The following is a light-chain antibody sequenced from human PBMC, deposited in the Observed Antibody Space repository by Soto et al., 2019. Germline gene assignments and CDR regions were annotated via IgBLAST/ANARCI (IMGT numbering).Light chain of an antibody. CDR1: QSVSSY. J-gene: IGKJ2*01. V-gene: IGKV3-11*01. CDR3: QQRSNWPPGYT. Sequence: EIVLTQSPATLSLSPGERATLSCRASQSVSSYLAWYQQKPGQAPRRLIYDASNRATGIPARCSGSGSGTDFTLTISSLEPEDFAVYYCQQRSNWPPGYTFGQGTKLEIK. CDR2: DAS.